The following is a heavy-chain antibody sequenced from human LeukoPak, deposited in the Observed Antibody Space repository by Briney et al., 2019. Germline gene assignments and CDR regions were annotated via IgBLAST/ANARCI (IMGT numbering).Heavy chain of an antibody. V-gene: IGHV3-11*04. D-gene: IGHD2-15*01. CDR3: ARERAGVAATNNWFDP. Sequence: GGSLRLSCAASGFTFSDSYMTWVRQAPGKGVEWVAYISGSGHDINCSESAKGRFTISRDNAKKSLYLQMNSLGAEDTAVYYCARERAGVAATNNWFDPWGQGTLVTVSS. CDR2: ISGSGHDI. CDR1: GFTFSDSY. J-gene: IGHJ5*02.